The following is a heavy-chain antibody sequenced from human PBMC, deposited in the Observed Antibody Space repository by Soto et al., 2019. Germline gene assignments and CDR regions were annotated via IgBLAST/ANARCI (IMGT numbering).Heavy chain of an antibody. Sequence: SVKVSCKASGGTFSSYAISWVRQAPGQGLEWMGGIIPIFGTANYAQKFQGRVTITADESTSTAYMELSSLRSEDTAVYYCARDPIVVVVAATEAAGGMDVWGQGTTVTVSS. J-gene: IGHJ6*02. CDR2: IIPIFGTA. D-gene: IGHD2-15*01. CDR3: ARDPIVVVVAATEAAGGMDV. V-gene: IGHV1-69*13. CDR1: GGTFSSYA.